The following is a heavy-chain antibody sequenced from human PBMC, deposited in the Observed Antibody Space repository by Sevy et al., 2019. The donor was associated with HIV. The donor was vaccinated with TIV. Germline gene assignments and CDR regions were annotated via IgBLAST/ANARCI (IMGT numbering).Heavy chain of an antibody. Sequence: GGSLRLSCKASGFTFGDYAMSWFRQAPGKGLEWVGFIRNKAYDGTTEYAASVKGRFTISRDDSKSIDYLQMNSPKTEDTAVYYCTRDPTEGIAVAGNWYDPWGQGTLVTVSS. D-gene: IGHD6-19*01. CDR3: TRDPTEGIAVAGNWYDP. V-gene: IGHV3-49*03. CDR2: IRNKAYDGTT. J-gene: IGHJ5*02. CDR1: GFTFGDYA.